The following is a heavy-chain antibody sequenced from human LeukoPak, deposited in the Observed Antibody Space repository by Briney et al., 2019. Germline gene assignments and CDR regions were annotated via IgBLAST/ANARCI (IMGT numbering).Heavy chain of an antibody. CDR3: AKYLAGGWYYIDC. J-gene: IGHJ4*02. CDR1: GFTFSSNA. CDR2: ISGSGDST. V-gene: IGHV3-23*01. Sequence: GGSLRLSCAASGFTFSSNAMSWVRQAPGKGLEWVSGISGSGDSTYYIESVKGRFTISRDNSKNTLYLEMSSLRAEDTAVYYCAKYLAGGWYYIDCWGQGTLVTVSS. D-gene: IGHD6-19*01.